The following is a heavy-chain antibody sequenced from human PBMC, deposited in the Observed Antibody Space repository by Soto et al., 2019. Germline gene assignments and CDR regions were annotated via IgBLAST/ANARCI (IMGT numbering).Heavy chain of an antibody. CDR3: ARDHEARVFDSPPTYCSGGSCHGYYYGMDV. CDR1: GCTFSSYA. CDR2: ISYDGSNK. V-gene: IGHV3-30-3*01. Sequence: QVQLVESGGGVVQPGRSLRLSCAASGCTFSSYAMHWVRQAPGKGLEWVAVISYDGSNKYYADSVKGRFTISRDNSKNTLYLQMNSLRAEDTAVYYCARDHEARVFDSPPTYCSGGSCHGYYYGMDVWGQGTTVTVSS. J-gene: IGHJ6*02. D-gene: IGHD2-15*01.